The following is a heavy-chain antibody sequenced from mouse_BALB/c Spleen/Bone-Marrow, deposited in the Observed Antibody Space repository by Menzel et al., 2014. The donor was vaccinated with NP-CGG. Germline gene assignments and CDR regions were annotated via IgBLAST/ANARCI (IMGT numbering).Heavy chain of an antibody. CDR3: TRSNYGYWYFDV. D-gene: IGHD1-1*01. CDR2: INPSNGGT. Sequence: QVQLKESGAELVKPGASVKLSCKASGYSFTRYYMYWVKQRPGQGLEWIGEINPSNGGTNFNEKFKSKATLTVDKSSSTAYMQFNSLTSEDSAVYYCTRSNYGYWYFDVWGAGTTVTVSS. CDR1: GYSFTRYY. J-gene: IGHJ1*01. V-gene: IGHV1S81*02.